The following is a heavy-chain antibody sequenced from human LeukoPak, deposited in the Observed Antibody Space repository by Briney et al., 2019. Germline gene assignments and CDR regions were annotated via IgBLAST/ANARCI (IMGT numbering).Heavy chain of an antibody. V-gene: IGHV4-34*01. CDR3: ARRELLWFGGNNWFDP. CDR1: GGSFSGYY. D-gene: IGHD3-10*01. Sequence: SETLSLTCAVYGGSFSGYYWSWIRQPPGKGLEWIGSIYYSGSTYYNPSLKSRVTISVDTSKNQFSLKLSSVTAADTAVYYCARRELLWFGGNNWFDPWGQGTLVTVSS. J-gene: IGHJ5*02. CDR2: IYYSGST.